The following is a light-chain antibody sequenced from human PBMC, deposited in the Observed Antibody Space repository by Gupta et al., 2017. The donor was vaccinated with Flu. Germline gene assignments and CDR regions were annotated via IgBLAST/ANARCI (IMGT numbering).Light chain of an antibody. CDR1: SSNIGAGYD. Sequence: VTISCTGSSSNIGAGYDVHWYQHLPGTAPKLLIYGNINRPSGVPDRFSGSKSGTSASLAITGLQAEDEADYYCQSYDSSLSGSVFGGGTKLTVL. V-gene: IGLV1-40*01. CDR2: GNI. J-gene: IGLJ3*02. CDR3: QSYDSSLSGSV.